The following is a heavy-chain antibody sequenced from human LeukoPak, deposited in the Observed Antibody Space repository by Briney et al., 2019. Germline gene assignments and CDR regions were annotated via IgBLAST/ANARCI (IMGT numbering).Heavy chain of an antibody. J-gene: IGHJ4*02. CDR2: IYYSGST. D-gene: IGHD1-26*01. CDR1: GGSISSSSYY. CDR3: ARGVVVGATSLIYFDY. Sequence: PSETLSLTCTVSGGSISSSSYYWGWIRQPPGKGLEWIGSIYYSGSTYYNPSLKSRVTISVDTSKNQFSLKLSSVTAADTAVYFCARGVVVGATSLIYFDYWGQGNLVTVDS. V-gene: IGHV4-39*07.